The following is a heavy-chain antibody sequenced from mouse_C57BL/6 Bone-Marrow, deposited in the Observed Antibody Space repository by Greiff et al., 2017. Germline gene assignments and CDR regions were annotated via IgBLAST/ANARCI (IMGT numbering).Heavy chain of an antibody. CDR2: IYPRTGNT. J-gene: IGHJ2*01. Sequence: VQLQQSGAELARPGASVKLSCKASGYTFTSYGISWVKQRTGQGLEWIGEIYPRTGNTYYNEKFKGQATLTADKSSSTAYMELRSLTSEDSAVYFCARGDYGSSQYYFDYWGQGTTLTVSS. CDR3: ARGDYGSSQYYFDY. CDR1: GYTFTSYG. V-gene: IGHV1-81*01. D-gene: IGHD1-1*01.